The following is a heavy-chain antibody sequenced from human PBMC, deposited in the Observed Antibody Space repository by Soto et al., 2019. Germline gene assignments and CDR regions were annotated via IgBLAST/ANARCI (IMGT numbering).Heavy chain of an antibody. J-gene: IGHJ4*02. CDR2: FSWESGSK. D-gene: IGHD5-12*01. Sequence: EVQLVESGGGLVQPGRSLRLSCAASGFNFNDYAMHWVRQIAGKGLEWVSGFSWESGSKGSADSEKGRFTISRDNAKYSLYLELNSLRAADTARYFCVKDHDEDFGYELDYFNYWGQGTLVTVSS. CDR3: VKDHDEDFGYELDYFNY. CDR1: GFNFNDYA. V-gene: IGHV3-9*01.